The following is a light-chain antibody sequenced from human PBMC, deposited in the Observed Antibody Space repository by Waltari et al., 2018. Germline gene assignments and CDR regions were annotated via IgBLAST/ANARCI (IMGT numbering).Light chain of an antibody. Sequence: QSALTQPASVSGSPRQSITISCTGTSSDVGGYNYVSWYQQHPGKAPKLMIYDVSKRPSGVSNRFSGSKSGNTASLTISGLQAEDEADYYCSSYTSSSTPWVFGGGTKLTVL. J-gene: IGLJ3*02. V-gene: IGLV2-14*01. CDR2: DVS. CDR3: SSYTSSSTPWV. CDR1: SSDVGGYNY.